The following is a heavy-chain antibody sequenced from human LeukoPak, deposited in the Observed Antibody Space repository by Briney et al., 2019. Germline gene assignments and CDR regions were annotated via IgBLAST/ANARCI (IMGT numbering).Heavy chain of an antibody. Sequence: PVKVSCKASGGTFTSYAISWVRQAPGQGLEWMGGIIPIFGTANYAQKFQGRVTITTDESTSTAYMELSSLRSEDTAVYYCARSRVTPRYFDYWGQGTLVTVSS. V-gene: IGHV1-69*05. D-gene: IGHD4-23*01. J-gene: IGHJ4*02. CDR3: ARSRVTPRYFDY. CDR2: IIPIFGTA. CDR1: GGTFTSYA.